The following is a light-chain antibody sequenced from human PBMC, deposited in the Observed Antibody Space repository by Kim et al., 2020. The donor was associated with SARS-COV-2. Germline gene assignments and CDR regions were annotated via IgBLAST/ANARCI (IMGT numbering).Light chain of an antibody. CDR1: QSVRSSY. V-gene: IGKV3-20*01. J-gene: IGKJ2*01. CDR3: QQYGSSPPFT. CDR2: GAS. Sequence: EIVLTQSPGTLSLSPGERATLSCRASQSVRSSYLAWYQQKPGQSPRLLIYGASSRATGIPDRFSGSGSETDFTLTISRLEPEDFAVYYCQQYGSSPPFTFGQGTKLEI.